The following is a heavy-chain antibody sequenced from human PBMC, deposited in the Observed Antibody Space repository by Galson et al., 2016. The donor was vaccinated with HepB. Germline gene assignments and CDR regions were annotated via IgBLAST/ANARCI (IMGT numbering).Heavy chain of an antibody. CDR1: GGSISSYY. D-gene: IGHD3-22*01. J-gene: IGHJ3*01. CDR2: IYTSGST. Sequence: SETLSLTCTVSGGSISSYYWSWIRQPAGKGLEWIGHIYTSGSTNYNPSLDRRVTISVDKPKNHISLMLTSLTAADTAIYYCANYCETPGYGAFDLWGQGTMVTVSS. V-gene: IGHV4-4*07. CDR3: ANYCETPGYGAFDL.